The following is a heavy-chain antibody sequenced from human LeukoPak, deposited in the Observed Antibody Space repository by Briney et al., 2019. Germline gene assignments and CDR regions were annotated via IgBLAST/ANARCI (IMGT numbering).Heavy chain of an antibody. CDR3: ARGWISGAISEHYFEN. Sequence: ASVKVSCKASGYTFTSYDINWVRQAAGQGLEWMGWMGPRHGYTGYAQNFQGRITMTRDTPISTAYMELSSLTSDDTAVYHCARGWISGAISEHYFENWGQGTLVTVSS. CDR1: GYTFTSYD. CDR2: MGPRHGYT. V-gene: IGHV1-8*01. D-gene: IGHD4-23*01. J-gene: IGHJ4*02.